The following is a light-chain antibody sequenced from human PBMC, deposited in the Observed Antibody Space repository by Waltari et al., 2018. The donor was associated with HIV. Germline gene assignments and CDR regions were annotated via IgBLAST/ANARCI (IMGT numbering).Light chain of an antibody. V-gene: IGLV3-25*03. CDR2: KDS. Sequence: SYELTQPPSVSVSPGQTARITCSGDALPKQYAYWYQQKPGQAPVLVIYKDSERPSGFPERFSGSSSGTTVTLTISGVQAEDEADYYCQSAASSATYRVFGGGTKLTVL. CDR1: ALPKQY. J-gene: IGLJ3*02. CDR3: QSAASSATYRV.